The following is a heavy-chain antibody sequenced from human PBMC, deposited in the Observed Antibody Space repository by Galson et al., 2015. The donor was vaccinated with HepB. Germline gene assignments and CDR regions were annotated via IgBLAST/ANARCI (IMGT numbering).Heavy chain of an antibody. Sequence: SLRLSCAASGFTFNNYAMSWVRQAPGKGLEWVSTIIGSGRSTLYADSVKGRFTISRDNSKNTLYLQMNSLRAEDTAIYYCARDWWEEWGQGAQVTVSS. CDR2: IIGSGRST. J-gene: IGHJ4*02. CDR1: GFTFNNYA. CDR3: ARDWWEE. V-gene: IGHV3-23*01. D-gene: IGHD1-26*01.